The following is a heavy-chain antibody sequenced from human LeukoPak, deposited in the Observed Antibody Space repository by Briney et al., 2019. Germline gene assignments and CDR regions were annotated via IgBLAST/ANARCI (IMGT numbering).Heavy chain of an antibody. CDR3: ARRRVGATSRPFDY. CDR2: ISSGVST. CDR1: GFTVSSNY. D-gene: IGHD1-26*01. J-gene: IGHJ4*02. V-gene: IGHV3-53*01. Sequence: PGGSLRLSCAASGFTVSSNYMNWVRQAPGKGLEWVSVISSGVSTYYADSVKGRFTISRDNSKNTLYLQMNSLRAEDTAVYYCARRRVGATSRPFDYWGQGTLVTVSS.